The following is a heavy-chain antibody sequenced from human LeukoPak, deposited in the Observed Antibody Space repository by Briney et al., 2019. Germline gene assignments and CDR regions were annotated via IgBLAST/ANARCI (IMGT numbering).Heavy chain of an antibody. CDR2: INPNSGGT. Sequence: ASVKVSCKASGYTFTGYYMHWVRQAPGQGLEWMGWINPNSGGTNYAQKLQGRVTMTTDTSTSTAYMELRSLRSDDTAVYYCARDQQYRPDWFDPWGQGTLVTVSS. D-gene: IGHD4-11*01. J-gene: IGHJ5*02. CDR1: GYTFTGYY. V-gene: IGHV1-2*02. CDR3: ARDQQYRPDWFDP.